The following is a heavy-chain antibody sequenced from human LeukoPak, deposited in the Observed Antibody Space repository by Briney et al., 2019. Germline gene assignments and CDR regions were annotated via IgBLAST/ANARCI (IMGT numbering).Heavy chain of an antibody. CDR3: ARHGGRFFYDSSGQIFDY. J-gene: IGHJ4*02. CDR2: IYYSGSP. D-gene: IGHD3-22*01. V-gene: IGHV4-39*01. Sequence: PSETLSLTCTVSGGSVSSSTYYWGWIRQPPGKGLEWIGSIYYSGSPYYKSSLKSRVIISVDTSKNQFSLKLSSVTAADTAVYYCARHGGRFFYDSSGQIFDYWGQGTLVTVSS. CDR1: GGSVSSSTYY.